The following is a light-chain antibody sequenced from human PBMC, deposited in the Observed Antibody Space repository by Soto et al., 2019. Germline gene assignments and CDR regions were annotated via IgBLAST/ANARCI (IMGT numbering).Light chain of an antibody. CDR1: PSVSSN. Sequence: EIVVTQSPANLSVSPGERATLSCRAGPSVSSNLAWYQQKPGQAPRLLIYGASTRATGIPARFSGSGSGTEFTLTISSLQSEDFAVYYCQQYNNWPRTFGQGTKVDIK. CDR2: GAS. J-gene: IGKJ1*01. CDR3: QQYNNWPRT. V-gene: IGKV3-15*01.